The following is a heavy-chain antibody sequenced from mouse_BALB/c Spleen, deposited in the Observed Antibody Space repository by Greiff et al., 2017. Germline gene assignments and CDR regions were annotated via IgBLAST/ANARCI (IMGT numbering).Heavy chain of an antibody. Sequence: EVHLVESGAELVKPGVSVKFSCTASGFNIKDTYMHWVKQRPEQGLEWIGSIDPANGNTKYDPKFQGKATITADTSSNTAYLQLSSLTSEDTAVYYCALYGGYHDAMDYWGQGTSVTVSS. J-gene: IGHJ4*01. CDR3: ALYGGYHDAMDY. D-gene: IGHD2-3*01. CDR2: IDPANGNT. CDR1: GFNIKDTY. V-gene: IGHV14-3*02.